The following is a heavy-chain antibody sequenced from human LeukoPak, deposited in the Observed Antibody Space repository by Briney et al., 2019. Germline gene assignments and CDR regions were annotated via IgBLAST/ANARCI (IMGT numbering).Heavy chain of an antibody. Sequence: KYGESLKISCKGSGYSFTSYWIGWVRQMPEEGLEWMGIIYPGDSDTRYSPSFQGQVTISADKSISTAYLQWSSLKASDTAMYYCARFLAGDQFGYFDYWGQGTLVTVSS. V-gene: IGHV5-51*01. J-gene: IGHJ4*02. CDR1: GYSFTSYW. CDR2: IYPGDSDT. CDR3: ARFLAGDQFGYFDY. D-gene: IGHD7-27*01.